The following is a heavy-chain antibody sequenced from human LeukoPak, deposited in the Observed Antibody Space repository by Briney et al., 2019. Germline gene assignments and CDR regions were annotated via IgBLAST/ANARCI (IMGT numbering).Heavy chain of an antibody. D-gene: IGHD2-8*01. CDR2: INFDGSST. CDR3: ERDQNTKWSFDS. J-gene: IGHJ4*02. Sequence: GGSLRLSCAASGFTFTTSWMHWVRQVPGRGLVWVSRINFDGSSTAYAGSVKGRFTVSRDNAKNTVYLQMNSLSAEDTAVYWCERDQNTKWSFDSWGLGTLVTVSS. CDR1: GFTFTTSW. V-gene: IGHV3-74*01.